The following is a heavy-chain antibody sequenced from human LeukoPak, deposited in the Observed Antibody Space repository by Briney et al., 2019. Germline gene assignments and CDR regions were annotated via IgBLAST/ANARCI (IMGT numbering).Heavy chain of an antibody. D-gene: IGHD4/OR15-4a*01. CDR3: ARDRDSNYQWYFDY. CDR2: IIPIFGTA. J-gene: IGHJ4*02. V-gene: IGHV1-69*13. Sequence: SVKVSCKASGGTFSSYAISWVRRAPGQGLEWMGGIIPIFGTANYAQKFQGRVTITADESTSTAYMELSSLRSEDTAVYYCARDRDSNYQWYFDYWGQGTLVTVSS. CDR1: GGTFSSYA.